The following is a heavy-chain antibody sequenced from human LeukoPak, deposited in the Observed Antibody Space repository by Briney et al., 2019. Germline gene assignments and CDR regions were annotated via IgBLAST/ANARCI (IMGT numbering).Heavy chain of an antibody. Sequence: GGSLRLSCAASGFTFSSYAMHWVRQAPGKGLEWVAVISYDGSNKYYADSVKGRFTISRDNSKNTLYLQMNSLRAEDTAVYYCAKSVRGSRTHGYWGQGTLVTVSS. D-gene: IGHD6-13*01. CDR2: ISYDGSNK. V-gene: IGHV3-30*04. CDR1: GFTFSSYA. CDR3: AKSVRGSRTHGY. J-gene: IGHJ4*02.